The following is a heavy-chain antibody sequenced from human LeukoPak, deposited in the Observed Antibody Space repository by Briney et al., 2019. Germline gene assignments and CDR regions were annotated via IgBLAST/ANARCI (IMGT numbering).Heavy chain of an antibody. Sequence: PGGSLRLSCAASGFTFSSYAMHWVRQAPCKGLEWVAVISYDGSNKYYTDSVKGRFTTSRDNSKNTLHLQMNSLRAEDTAVYYCARGGEQTYYDFWSTLDYYYMDVWGKGTTVTVSS. CDR2: ISYDGSNK. CDR1: GFTFSSYA. J-gene: IGHJ6*03. V-gene: IGHV3-30-3*01. D-gene: IGHD3-3*01. CDR3: ARGGEQTYYDFWSTLDYYYMDV.